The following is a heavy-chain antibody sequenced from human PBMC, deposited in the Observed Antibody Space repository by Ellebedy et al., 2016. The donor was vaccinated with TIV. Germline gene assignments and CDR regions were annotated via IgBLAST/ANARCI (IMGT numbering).Heavy chain of an antibody. CDR1: GFRFSSYG. Sequence: GESLKISCAASGFRFSSYGMHWVRQAPGKGLEWVAFLRFDGGNKYYTDSVKGRFTISRDNSKNTLYLQMNSLRPEDTAVYHCAKDTGGYHPGWFDPWGQGTRVAVSS. D-gene: IGHD5-12*01. CDR3: AKDTGGYHPGWFDP. V-gene: IGHV3-30*02. CDR2: LRFDGGNK. J-gene: IGHJ5*02.